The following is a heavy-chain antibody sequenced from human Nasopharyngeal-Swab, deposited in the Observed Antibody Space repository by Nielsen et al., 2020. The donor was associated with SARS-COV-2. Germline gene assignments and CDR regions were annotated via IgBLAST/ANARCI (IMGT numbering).Heavy chain of an antibody. J-gene: IGHJ4*02. Sequence: ESLKISCAASGFTFSDYYMSWIRQPPGKGLEWIGEINHSGSTNYNPSLKSRVTISVDTSKNQFSLKLSSVTAADTAVYYCARHDRGWYSGEKYYFDYWGQGTLVTVSS. CDR1: GFTFSDYY. D-gene: IGHD6-19*01. CDR2: INHSGST. V-gene: IGHV4-34*01. CDR3: ARHDRGWYSGEKYYFDY.